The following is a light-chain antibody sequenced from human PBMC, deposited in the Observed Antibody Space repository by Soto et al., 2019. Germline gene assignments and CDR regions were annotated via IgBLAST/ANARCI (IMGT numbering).Light chain of an antibody. CDR3: CAAWDDSLSGFYV. CDR2: SVN. J-gene: IGLJ1*01. Sequence: QSALTQPRSVSGSPGQSVTISCTGTSSDVGGHNYVSWYQQHPGKAPKLMITSVNKRPSGVPDRFSGSKSGNTASLTISGLQADDEADYYCCAAWDDSLSGFYVFGTGTKVTVL. V-gene: IGLV2-11*01. CDR1: SSDVGGHNY.